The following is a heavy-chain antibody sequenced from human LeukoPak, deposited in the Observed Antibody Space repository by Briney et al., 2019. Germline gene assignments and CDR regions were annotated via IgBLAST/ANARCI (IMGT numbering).Heavy chain of an antibody. CDR3: AGVRTLGSTLSFDP. CDR1: GGSISGYY. Sequence: SETLSLTCTVSGGSISGYYWSWIRQPPGKGLEWIGYIYYSGSTNYNPSLKSRVTISVDTPKNQFSLRLSSVTAADTAVYYCAGVRTLGSTLSFDPWGQGTLVTVSS. CDR2: IYYSGST. V-gene: IGHV4-59*01. D-gene: IGHD2/OR15-2a*01. J-gene: IGHJ5*02.